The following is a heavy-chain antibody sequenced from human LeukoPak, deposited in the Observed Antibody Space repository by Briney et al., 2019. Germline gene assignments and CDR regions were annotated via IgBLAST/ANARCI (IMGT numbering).Heavy chain of an antibody. V-gene: IGHV4-39*01. J-gene: IGHJ4*02. CDR3: ARLPVGQLVDY. Sequence: SETLSLTCIVSGGSISSSSYYWGWIRQPPGKGLEWIGSIYYSGSTYYNPSLKSRVTISVDTSKNQFSLKLSSVTAADTAVYYCARLPVGQLVDYWGQGTLVTVSS. CDR1: GGSISSSSYY. CDR2: IYYSGST. D-gene: IGHD6-6*01.